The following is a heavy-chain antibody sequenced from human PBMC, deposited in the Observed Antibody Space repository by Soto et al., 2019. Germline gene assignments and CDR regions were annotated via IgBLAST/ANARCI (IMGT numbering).Heavy chain of an antibody. V-gene: IGHV1-69*06. J-gene: IGHJ6*02. CDR1: GGTFSSYA. CDR2: IIPIFGTA. D-gene: IGHD6-6*01. CDR3: ARVKQLVEHYYYGMDV. Sequence: QVQLVQSGAEVKKPGSSVKVSCKASGGTFSSYAISWVRQASGQGLEWMGGIIPIFGTANYAQKFQGRVTITADKSTSTAYMELSSLRSEDTAVYYCARVKQLVEHYYYGMDVWGQGTTVTVSS.